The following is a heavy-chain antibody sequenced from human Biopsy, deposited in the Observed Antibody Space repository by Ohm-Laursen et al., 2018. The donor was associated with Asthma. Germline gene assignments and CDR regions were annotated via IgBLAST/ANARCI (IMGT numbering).Heavy chain of an antibody. V-gene: IGHV1-18*01. Sequence: VASVKVSCKTSGYTFNSAGITWVRQAPGQGLGWMGWISVYNGNTKVAQKLQDRVTMITDTSTSTAYMELRSLRSDDTAVYFCARAVDYSHYYGTDVWGQGTTVTVS. D-gene: IGHD3-10*01. J-gene: IGHJ6*02. CDR1: GYTFNSAG. CDR3: ARAVDYSHYYGTDV. CDR2: ISVYNGNT.